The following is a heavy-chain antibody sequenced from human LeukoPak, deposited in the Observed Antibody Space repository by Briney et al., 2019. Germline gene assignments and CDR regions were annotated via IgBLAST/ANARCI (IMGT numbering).Heavy chain of an antibody. D-gene: IGHD2-15*01. CDR3: ARETYSDAFDM. CDR2: IYHSGNT. J-gene: IGHJ3*02. V-gene: IGHV4-38-2*02. CDR1: GCSISSYY. Sequence: SETLSLTCTVSGCSISSYYWGWIRQPPGKGLEWIGSIYHSGNTYYNPSLKSRVTISVDTSKNQFSLKLSPVTAADTAVYYCARETYSDAFDMWGQGTLVTVSS.